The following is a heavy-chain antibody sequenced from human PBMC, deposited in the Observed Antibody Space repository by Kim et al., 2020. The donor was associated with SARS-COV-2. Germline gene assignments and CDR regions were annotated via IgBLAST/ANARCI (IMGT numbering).Heavy chain of an antibody. CDR1: GGTSSSYA. CDR2: TIPILGTA. Sequence: SVKVSCKASGGTSSSYAISWVRKAPGQGLEWMGGTIPILGTANNAQKFQGRATITAEESPSTAYMDLSSLRPETTAGNYCAREAAVAGPVFDYWAQGPL. D-gene: IGHD6-19*01. CDR3: AREAAVAGPVFDY. V-gene: IGHV1-69*13. J-gene: IGHJ4*02.